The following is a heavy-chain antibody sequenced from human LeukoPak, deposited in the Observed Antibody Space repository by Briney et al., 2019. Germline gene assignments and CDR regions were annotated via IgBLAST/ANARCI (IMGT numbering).Heavy chain of an antibody. CDR2: IYTSEST. CDR1: GGSISSYY. D-gene: IGHD5-18*01. J-gene: IGHJ4*02. CDR3: ASALRVDTAMVMNY. Sequence: SETLSLTCTVSGGSISSYYWSWIRQPAGKGLEWIGRIYTSESTNYNPSLKSRVTMSVDTSKNQFSLKLSSVTAADTAVYYCASALRVDTAMVMNYWGQGTLVTVSS. V-gene: IGHV4-4*07.